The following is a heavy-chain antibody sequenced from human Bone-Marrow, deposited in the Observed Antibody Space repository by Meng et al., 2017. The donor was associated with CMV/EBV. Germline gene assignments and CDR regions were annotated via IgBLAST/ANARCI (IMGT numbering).Heavy chain of an antibody. D-gene: IGHD3-3*01. CDR3: ARGSGYYDFWSGYYDSHIDY. V-gene: IGHV3-30*04. J-gene: IGHJ4*02. Sequence: GGSLRLSCAASGFTFSSYAMHWVRQAPGKGLEWVAVISYDGSNKYYADSVKGRFTISRDNSKNTLYLQMNSLRAEDTAVYYCARGSGYYDFWSGYYDSHIDYWGQGTLVTVSS. CDR1: GFTFSSYA. CDR2: ISYDGSNK.